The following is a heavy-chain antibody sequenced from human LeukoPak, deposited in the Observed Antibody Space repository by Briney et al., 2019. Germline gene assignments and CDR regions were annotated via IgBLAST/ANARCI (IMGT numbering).Heavy chain of an antibody. CDR2: INHSGST. Sequence: SETLSLTCAVYGGSSSGYYWSWIRQPPGKGLGWIGEINHSGSTNYNPSLKSRVTISVDTSKNQFSLKLSSVTAADTAVYYCARTRGATEASDYWGQGTLVTVSS. J-gene: IGHJ4*02. CDR1: GGSSSGYY. CDR3: ARTRGATEASDY. V-gene: IGHV4-34*01. D-gene: IGHD1-14*01.